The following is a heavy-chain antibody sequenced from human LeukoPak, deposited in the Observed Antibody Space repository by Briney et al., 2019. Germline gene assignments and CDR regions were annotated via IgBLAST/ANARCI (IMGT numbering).Heavy chain of an antibody. CDR1: GNSISSYY. V-gene: IGHV4-4*07. D-gene: IGHD1-26*01. J-gene: IGHJ3*02. CDR3: ARDRRRELLHAFDI. Sequence: SSETLSLTCTVSGNSISSYYWSWIRQPTGKGLEWIGRIFTTGSTNYNPSLKSRLTISLDASKNQFSLKLGSVTAADTAVYYCARDRRRELLHAFDIWGQGTMVTVSS. CDR2: IFTTGST.